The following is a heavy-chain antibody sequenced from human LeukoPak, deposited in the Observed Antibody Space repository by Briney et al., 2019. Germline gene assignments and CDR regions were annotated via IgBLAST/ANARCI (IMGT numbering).Heavy chain of an antibody. CDR2: ISGSGGST. CDR1: GFTFSSYA. J-gene: IGHJ2*01. CDR3: AKSGAGSDSSGYYYRRNWYFDL. D-gene: IGHD3-22*01. V-gene: IGHV3-23*01. Sequence: GGSLRLSCAASGFTFSSYAMSWVRQAPGKGLEWVSAISGSGGSTYYADSVKGRFTISRDNSKNTLYLQMNSLRAEDTAVYYCAKSGAGSDSSGYYYRRNWYFDLWGRGTLVTVSS.